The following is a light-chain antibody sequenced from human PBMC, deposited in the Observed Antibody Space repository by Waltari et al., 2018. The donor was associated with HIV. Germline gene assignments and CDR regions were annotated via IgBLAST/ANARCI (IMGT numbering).Light chain of an antibody. CDR1: QSLLHSNGYSY. CDR3: IQALQTPPYT. J-gene: IGKJ2*01. Sequence: DIVMTQSPLSLPVTPGEPASISCKSSQSLLHSNGYSYLDWYLQKPGQSPHLLIYLGSSRTSGVPDRFSGSASGTDFTLKISRVEAEDVGVFYCIQALQTPPYTFGQGTKLEIK. V-gene: IGKV2-28*01. CDR2: LGS.